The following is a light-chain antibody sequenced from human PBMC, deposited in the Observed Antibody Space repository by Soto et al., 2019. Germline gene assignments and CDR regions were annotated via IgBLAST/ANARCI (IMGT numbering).Light chain of an antibody. V-gene: IGLV2-14*01. J-gene: IGLJ2*01. CDR3: SSYTSASTPLV. CDR2: DVS. CDR1: GSDVGGYNY. Sequence: QSALTQPASVSGSPGQSITISCTGTGSDVGGYNYVSWYQQHPGKAPKVMIYDVSNRPSGVSNRFSGSKSGNTASLTISGLQAEDEADYDCSSYTSASTPLVFGGGTKVTVL.